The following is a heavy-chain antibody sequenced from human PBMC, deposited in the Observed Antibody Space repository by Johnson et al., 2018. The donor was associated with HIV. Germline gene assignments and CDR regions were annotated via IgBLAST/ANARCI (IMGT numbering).Heavy chain of an antibody. Sequence: QVQLVESGGGVVQPGRSLRLSCAASGFTFSDYGIHWVRQAPGKGLEWVAVVWSDGNNRYYADSVKGRFTISRDNPKNTLYLQMSSLRAEDTAVYYCAREPGLVAAFDIWGQGTMVTVSS. CDR1: GFTFSDYG. D-gene: IGHD6-19*01. CDR2: VWSDGNNR. CDR3: AREPGLVAAFDI. V-gene: IGHV3-33*01. J-gene: IGHJ3*02.